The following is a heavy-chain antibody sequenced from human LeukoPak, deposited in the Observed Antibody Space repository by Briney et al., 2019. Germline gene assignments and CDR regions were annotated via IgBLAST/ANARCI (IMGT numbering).Heavy chain of an antibody. J-gene: IGHJ4*02. Sequence: SETLSLTCAVYGGSFSGYYWSWIRQPPGKGLEWIGEINHSGSTNYNPSLKSRVTISVDTSKNQFSLKLSSVTAADTAVYYCARVRGQWPAVVGYWGQGTLVTVSS. CDR3: ARVRGQWPAVVGY. CDR1: GGSFSGYY. CDR2: INHSGST. V-gene: IGHV4-34*01. D-gene: IGHD6-19*01.